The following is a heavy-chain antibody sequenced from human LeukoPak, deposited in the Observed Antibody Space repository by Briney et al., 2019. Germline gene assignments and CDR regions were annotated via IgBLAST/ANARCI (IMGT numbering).Heavy chain of an antibody. J-gene: IGHJ4*02. Sequence: GGSLRLSCAASGFTFSSYSMNWVRQAPGKGLGWVYSIISIGSYIYYADSVKGRFIISRDNAKNSLYLQMNSLRAEDTAVYYCAREKSDSSSWYWFEGFHYWGQGTLVTVSS. CDR1: GFTFSSYS. V-gene: IGHV3-21*01. D-gene: IGHD6-13*01. CDR3: AREKSDSSSWYWFEGFHY. CDR2: IISIGSYI.